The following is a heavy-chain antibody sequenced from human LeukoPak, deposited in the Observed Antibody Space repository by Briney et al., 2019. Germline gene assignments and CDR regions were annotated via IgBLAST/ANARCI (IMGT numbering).Heavy chain of an antibody. CDR1: GVSISSNNW. D-gene: IGHD3-10*01. J-gene: IGHJ4*02. CDR3: ARGRIRGAPDY. CDR2: IYHLGTT. V-gene: IGHV4-4*02. Sequence: SGTLSLTCAVSGVSISSNNWWTWVRQPPGKGLEWIGEIYHLGTTNYNPSLKSRVTLSVDKSKNQFSLKLTSVTAADTAVYYCARGRIRGAPDYWGQGTLVTVSS.